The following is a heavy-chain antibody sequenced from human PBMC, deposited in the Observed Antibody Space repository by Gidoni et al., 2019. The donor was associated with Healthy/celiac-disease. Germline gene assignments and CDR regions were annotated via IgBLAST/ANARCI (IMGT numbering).Heavy chain of an antibody. CDR3: ARDAPLTGYYKGYWYFDL. D-gene: IGHD3-9*01. CDR2: IYTSGST. CDR1: GGSISIGSYY. V-gene: IGHV4-61*02. J-gene: IGHJ2*01. Sequence: VQLQESGPGLVKPSQTLSLTCTVPGGSISIGSYYCSWIRQPGGQGLEWVGRIYTSGSTNYNPSLKSRVTISVDTSKNQFSLKLSSVTAADTAVYYCARDAPLTGYYKGYWYFDLWGRGTLVTVSS.